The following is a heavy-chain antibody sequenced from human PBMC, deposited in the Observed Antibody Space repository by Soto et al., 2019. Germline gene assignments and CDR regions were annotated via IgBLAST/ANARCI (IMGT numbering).Heavy chain of an antibody. CDR2: IIPIFGTA. D-gene: IGHD4-4*01. CDR1: GGTFSSYA. CDR3: ARPVSGYHYHYGMDV. J-gene: IGHJ6*02. V-gene: IGHV1-69*13. Sequence: SVKVSCKASGGTFSSYAISWVRQAPGQGLEWMGGIIPIFGTANYAQKFQGRVTITADESTSTAYMELSSLRSEDTAVYCCARPVSGYHYHYGMDVWGQGTTVTVS.